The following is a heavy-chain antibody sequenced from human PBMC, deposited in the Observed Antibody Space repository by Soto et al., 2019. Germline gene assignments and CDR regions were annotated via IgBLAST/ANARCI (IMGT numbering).Heavy chain of an antibody. CDR1: GYTFTSYG. CDR2: ISAYNGNT. CDR3: AREQVVVAATGKNYYYGMDV. D-gene: IGHD2-15*01. Sequence: GASVKVSCKASGYTFTSYGISWVRQAPGQGLEWMGWISAYNGNTNYAQKLQGRVTMTTDTSTSTAYMELRSLRSDDTAVYYCAREQVVVAATGKNYYYGMDVWGQGTTVTVSS. J-gene: IGHJ6*02. V-gene: IGHV1-18*04.